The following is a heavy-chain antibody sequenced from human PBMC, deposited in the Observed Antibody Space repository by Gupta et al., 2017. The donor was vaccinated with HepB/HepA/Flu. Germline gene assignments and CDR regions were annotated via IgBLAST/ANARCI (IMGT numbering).Heavy chain of an antibody. J-gene: IGHJ4*02. CDR1: GFTFSSYW. D-gene: IGHD4-11*01. CDR2: INRDGRST. CDR3: ARYTEGLHAVDY. Sequence: EVQLVESGGGLVQPGGSLRLSCAASGFTFSSYWMHWVRQAPGKGLVWVSRINRDGRSTSYADSVKGRFTISRDNAKNTLYLQMNSLRAEDTAVYYCARYTEGLHAVDYWGQGTLVTVSS. V-gene: IGHV3-74*01.